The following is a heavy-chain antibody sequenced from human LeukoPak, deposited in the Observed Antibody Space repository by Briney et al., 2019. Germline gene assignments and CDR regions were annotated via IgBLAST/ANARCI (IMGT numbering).Heavy chain of an antibody. Sequence: SETLSLTCAVYGGSFSGYYWSWIRQPPGKGLEWIGEINHSGSTNYNPSLKSRVTISVDTSKNQFSLKLSSVTAADTAVYYCARGVSDCYDSSGYTPLDYWGQGTLVTVSS. D-gene: IGHD3-22*01. V-gene: IGHV4-34*01. J-gene: IGHJ4*02. CDR1: GGSFSGYY. CDR3: ARGVSDCYDSSGYTPLDY. CDR2: INHSGST.